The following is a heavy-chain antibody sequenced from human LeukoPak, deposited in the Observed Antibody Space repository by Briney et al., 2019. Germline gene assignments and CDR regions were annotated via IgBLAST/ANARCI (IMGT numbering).Heavy chain of an antibody. Sequence: SSETLSLTCTVSGGSISSYYWSWIRQPPGKGLEWIGYIYYSGSTNYNPSLKSRVTISVDTSKNQFSLKLSSVTAAGTAVYYCARHAIAAAGTGRRVWFDPWGQGTLVTVSS. CDR2: IYYSGST. J-gene: IGHJ5*02. CDR1: GGSISSYY. D-gene: IGHD6-13*01. CDR3: ARHAIAAAGTGRRVWFDP. V-gene: IGHV4-59*08.